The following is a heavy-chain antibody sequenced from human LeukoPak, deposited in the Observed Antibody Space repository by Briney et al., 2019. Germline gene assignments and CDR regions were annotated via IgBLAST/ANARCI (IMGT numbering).Heavy chain of an antibody. Sequence: PGGSLRLSCAASGFTFSSYSMNWVRQAPGKGLEWVSSISSSSSYIYYADSVKSRFTISRDNAKNSLYLQMNSLRAEDTAVYYCARDQSTYYYDSSGYSHYFDYWGQGTLVTVSS. V-gene: IGHV3-21*01. J-gene: IGHJ4*02. CDR1: GFTFSSYS. CDR2: ISSSSSYI. D-gene: IGHD3-22*01. CDR3: ARDQSTYYYDSSGYSHYFDY.